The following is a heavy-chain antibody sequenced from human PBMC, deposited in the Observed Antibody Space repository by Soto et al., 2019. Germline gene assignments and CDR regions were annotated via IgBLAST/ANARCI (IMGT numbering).Heavy chain of an antibody. V-gene: IGHV4-39*07. CDR3: ARVARLTTIFGVVTYFDY. D-gene: IGHD3-3*01. J-gene: IGHJ4*02. CDR2: IYYSGST. Sequence: SETLSLTCTVSGGSISSSSYYWGWIRQPPGKGLEWIGSIYYSGSTYYNPSLKSRVTISVDTSKNQFSLKLSSVTAADTAVYYCARVARLTTIFGVVTYFDYWGQGTLVTVSS. CDR1: GGSISSSSYY.